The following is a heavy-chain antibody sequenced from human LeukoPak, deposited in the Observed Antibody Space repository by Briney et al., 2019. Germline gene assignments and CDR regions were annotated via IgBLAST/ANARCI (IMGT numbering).Heavy chain of an antibody. D-gene: IGHD6-19*01. CDR2: IYHSGST. V-gene: IGHV4-38-2*02. CDR3: ARQAGYSSGEVDAFDI. J-gene: IGHJ3*02. Sequence: SETLSLTCTVSGYSISSGYYWGWIRQPPGKGLEWIGSIYHSGSTYYNPSLKSRVTISVDTSKNQFSLKLSSVTAADTAVYYCARQAGYSSGEVDAFDIWGQGTMVTVSS. CDR1: GYSISSGYY.